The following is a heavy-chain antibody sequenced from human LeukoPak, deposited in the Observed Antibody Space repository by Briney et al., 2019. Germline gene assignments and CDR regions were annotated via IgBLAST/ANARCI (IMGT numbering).Heavy chain of an antibody. CDR1: GYSFVGYG. D-gene: IGHD1-26*01. CDR3: ARVWDVFIGATHFDY. CDR2: ISAYNGNT. V-gene: IGHV1-18*01. J-gene: IGHJ4*02. Sequence: ASVKVSCKASGYSFVGYGITWVRQAPGQGLEWMGWISAYNGNTNYAQKLQGRVTMTTDTSTSTAYMELRSLRSDDTAVYYCARVWDVFIGATHFDYWGQGTLVTVSS.